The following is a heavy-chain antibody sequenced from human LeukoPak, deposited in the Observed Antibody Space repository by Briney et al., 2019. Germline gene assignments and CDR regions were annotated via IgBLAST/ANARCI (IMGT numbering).Heavy chain of an antibody. V-gene: IGHV4-34*01. J-gene: IGHJ4*02. CDR3: ARARPHLLYYFDY. D-gene: IGHD2/OR15-2a*01. CDR1: GGSFSGYY. Sequence: SETPSLTCAVYGGSFSGYYWSWIRQPPGKGLEWIGEINHSGSTNYNPSLKSRVTISVDTSKNQFSLKLSSVTAADTAVYYCARARPHLLYYFDYWGQGTLATVSS. CDR2: INHSGST.